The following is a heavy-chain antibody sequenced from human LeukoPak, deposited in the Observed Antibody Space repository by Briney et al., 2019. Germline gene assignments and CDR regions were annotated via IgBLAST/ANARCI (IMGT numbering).Heavy chain of an antibody. V-gene: IGHV4-34*01. J-gene: IGHJ4*02. D-gene: IGHD4-23*01. CDR1: GGSFSGYY. Sequence: DPSETLSLTCAVYGGSFSGYYWSWIRQPPGKGLEWTGEINHSGSTNYNPSLKSRVTMLLDKSKNQFSLKLNSVTAADTAVYYCARNGGNSDFDYWGQGTLVTVSS. CDR2: INHSGST. CDR3: ARNGGNSDFDY.